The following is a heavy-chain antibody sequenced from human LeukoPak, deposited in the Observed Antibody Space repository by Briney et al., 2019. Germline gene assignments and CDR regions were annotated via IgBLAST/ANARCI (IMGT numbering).Heavy chain of an antibody. Sequence: ASVKVSCKASGYTFTNYAFSWVRQAPGQGLEWMGWISAYNGNTNYAQKLQGRITMTTDTSTSTAYMELRSLRSDDTAVYYCARVRFLEWLLPDGDWGQGTLVTVSS. CDR1: GYTFTNYA. J-gene: IGHJ4*02. CDR3: ARVRFLEWLLPDGD. V-gene: IGHV1-18*01. CDR2: ISAYNGNT. D-gene: IGHD3-3*01.